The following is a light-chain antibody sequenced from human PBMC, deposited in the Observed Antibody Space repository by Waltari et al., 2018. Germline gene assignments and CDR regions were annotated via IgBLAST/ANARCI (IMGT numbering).Light chain of an antibody. Sequence: QSALTQPASVSGSPGQSITISCTGTSSDVGGYNYVSWYQQHPGKAPKLIIYDVSNRPSGGSNRFSGSKSGNTASLTISGLQAEDEADYYCSSYISSSTLELFGGGTSLTVL. CDR2: DVS. CDR3: SSYISSSTLEL. J-gene: IGLJ2*01. CDR1: SSDVGGYNY. V-gene: IGLV2-14*03.